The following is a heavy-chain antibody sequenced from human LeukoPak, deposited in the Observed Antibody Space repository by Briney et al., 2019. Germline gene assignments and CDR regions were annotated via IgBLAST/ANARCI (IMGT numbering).Heavy chain of an antibody. CDR2: INSDERST. Sequence: QSGGSLRLSCAASGFTFSSYWMHWVRQTPGKGLVWVSRINSDERSTGYADFVKGRFTISRDNAKNTLYLQMNSLRAEDTAVYYCARGPILDAIAAAGTSWFDPWGQGTLVTVSS. V-gene: IGHV3-74*01. J-gene: IGHJ5*02. CDR1: GFTFSSYW. D-gene: IGHD6-13*01. CDR3: ARGPILDAIAAAGTSWFDP.